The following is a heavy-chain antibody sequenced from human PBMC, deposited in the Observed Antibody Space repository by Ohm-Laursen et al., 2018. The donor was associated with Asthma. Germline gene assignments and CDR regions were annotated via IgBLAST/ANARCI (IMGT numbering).Heavy chain of an antibody. CDR2: INPSGGST. CDR3: ARAQDNVEMATMDFDY. Sequence: ASVKVSCKASGYTFTSYYMHWVRQAPGQGLEWMGIINPSGGSTSYAQKFQGRVTMTGDTSTSTVYMELSSLRSEDTAVYYCARAQDNVEMATMDFDYWGQGTLVTVSS. V-gene: IGHV1-46*03. D-gene: IGHD5-24*01. J-gene: IGHJ4*02. CDR1: GYTFTSYY.